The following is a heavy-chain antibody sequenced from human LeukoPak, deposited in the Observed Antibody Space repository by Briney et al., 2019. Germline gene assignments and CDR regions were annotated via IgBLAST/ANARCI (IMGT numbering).Heavy chain of an antibody. CDR3: ARSRDSSGYYYLI. Sequence: GGSLRLSCAASGFTFSSYSMNWVRQAPGNGLEWVSYISSSSSTIYYADSVKGRFTVSRDNAKNSLYLQMNSLRAEDTAVYYCARSRDSSGYYYLIWGQGTLVTVSS. CDR2: ISSSSSTI. D-gene: IGHD3-22*01. V-gene: IGHV3-48*01. CDR1: GFTFSSYS. J-gene: IGHJ4*02.